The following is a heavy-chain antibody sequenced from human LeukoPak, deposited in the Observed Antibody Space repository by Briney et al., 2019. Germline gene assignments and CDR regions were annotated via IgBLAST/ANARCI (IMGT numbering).Heavy chain of an antibody. CDR1: GFTFSNYA. Sequence: GGSLRLSCAASGFTFSNYAMHWVRQAPGKGLEWVAVILYDGSNQYYADSVKGRFSISRDNSKNTLYLQMNSLRAEDTAVYYCAKLSGKSGKSAISSASGDYWGQGTLVTVSS. D-gene: IGHD3-10*01. V-gene: IGHV3-30-3*02. J-gene: IGHJ4*02. CDR3: AKLSGKSGKSAISSASGDY. CDR2: ILYDGSNQ.